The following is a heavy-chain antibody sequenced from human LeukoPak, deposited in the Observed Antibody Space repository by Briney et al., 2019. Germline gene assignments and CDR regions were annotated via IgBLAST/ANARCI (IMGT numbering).Heavy chain of an antibody. Sequence: PSETLSLTCTVSGYSISSGYYWGWIRQPPGRGLEWIGRIYHSGSTYYNPSLKSRVAISVDTSKNQFSLKLSSVTAADTAVYYCARDPSSSWFLFDYWGQGTLVTVSS. V-gene: IGHV4-38-2*02. CDR3: ARDPSSSWFLFDY. CDR2: IYHSGST. J-gene: IGHJ4*02. D-gene: IGHD6-13*01. CDR1: GYSISSGYY.